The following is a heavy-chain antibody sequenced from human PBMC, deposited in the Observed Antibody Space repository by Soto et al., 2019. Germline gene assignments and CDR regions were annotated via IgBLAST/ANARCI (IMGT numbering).Heavy chain of an antibody. CDR2: IYYRGST. CDR1: GGSISSGGYY. V-gene: IGHV4-31*02. CDR3: ARARRVPAAMEGTQVFDY. J-gene: IGHJ4*02. D-gene: IGHD2-2*01. Sequence: QVQLQESGPGLVKPSQNLSLTWTVSGGSISSGGYYWSWIRQHPGKGQEWIGYIYYRGSTYYNPSLKSRLTISVDTSKNQFSLKLSSETAADTAVYYCARARRVPAAMEGTQVFDYWGQGTLVTVSS.